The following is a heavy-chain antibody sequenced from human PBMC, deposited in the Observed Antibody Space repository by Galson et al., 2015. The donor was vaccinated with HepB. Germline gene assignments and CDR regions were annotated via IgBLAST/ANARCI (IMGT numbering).Heavy chain of an antibody. CDR2: IIPIFGTA. V-gene: IGHV1-69*06. J-gene: IGHJ6*02. CDR1: GGTFSSYA. D-gene: IGHD5-18*01. Sequence: SVKVSCKASGGTFSSYAISWVRQAPGQGLEWMGGIIPIFGTANYAQKFQGRVTITADKSTSTAYMELSSLRSEDTAVYYCARDGPGGGYSYGYSYYYYGMDVWGQGTTVTVSS. CDR3: ARDGPGGGYSYGYSYYYYGMDV.